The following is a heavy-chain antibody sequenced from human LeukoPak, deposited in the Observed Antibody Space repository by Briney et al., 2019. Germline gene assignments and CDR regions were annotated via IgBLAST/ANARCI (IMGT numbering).Heavy chain of an antibody. Sequence: SETLSLTSTVSDKSISSGYFLGWIRQPPGKWLEGIGSIFHRGSTYYNSYLRTPVTIYEATSNNYFSLSRSSVTAAAMYEYFSGREGYSNSFDNWGHGTLVTVSS. CDR1: DKSISSGYF. CDR3: GREGYSNSFDN. V-gene: IGHV4-38-2*02. J-gene: IGHJ4*01. D-gene: IGHD4-11*01. CDR2: IFHRGST.